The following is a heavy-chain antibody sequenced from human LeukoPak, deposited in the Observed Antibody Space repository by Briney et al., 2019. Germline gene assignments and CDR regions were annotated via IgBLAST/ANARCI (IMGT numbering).Heavy chain of an antibody. CDR1: GYSFTSYW. CDR3: ARRDYYDSSGYYYGYFDY. D-gene: IGHD3-22*01. J-gene: IGHJ4*02. Sequence: GESLKISCKGSGYSFTSYWIGWVRQMPGKGLELMGIIYPGDSDTRYSPSFQGQVTISADKSISTAYLQWSSLKASDTAMYYCARRDYYDSSGYYYGYFDYWGQGTLVTVSS. CDR2: IYPGDSDT. V-gene: IGHV5-51*01.